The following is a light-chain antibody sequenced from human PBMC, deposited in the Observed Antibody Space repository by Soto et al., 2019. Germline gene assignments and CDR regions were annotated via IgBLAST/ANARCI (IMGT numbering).Light chain of an antibody. CDR2: DVS. J-gene: IGLJ1*01. CDR1: SSDVGGYNY. V-gene: IGLV2-14*01. Sequence: QSVLTQPASVSGSPGQSIAISCTGTSSDVGGYNYVSWYQQHPGKAPKLMIFDVSNRPSGVSNRFSGSKSGNTASLTISGLQAEDEADYYCRPYTDSGTLYVLGTGTKVTVL. CDR3: RPYTDSGTLYV.